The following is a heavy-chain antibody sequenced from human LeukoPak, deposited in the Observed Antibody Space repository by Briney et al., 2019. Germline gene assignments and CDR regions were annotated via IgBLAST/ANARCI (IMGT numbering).Heavy chain of an antibody. CDR2: MNPNSGNT. CDR1: GYTFTSYD. Sequence: GPVKVSCKASGYTFTSYDINWVRQATGQGLEWMGWMNPNSGNTGYAQKFQGRVTMTRNTSISTAYMELSSLRSEDTAVYYCARVRSSWYNSLDYWGQGTLVTVSS. CDR3: ARVRSSWYNSLDY. D-gene: IGHD6-13*01. J-gene: IGHJ4*02. V-gene: IGHV1-8*01.